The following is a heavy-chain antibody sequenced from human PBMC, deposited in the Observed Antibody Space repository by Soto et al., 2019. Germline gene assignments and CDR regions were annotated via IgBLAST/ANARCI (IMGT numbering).Heavy chain of an antibody. D-gene: IGHD3-3*01. CDR2: FSYTGST. CDR1: GGSISSNSYY. V-gene: IGHV4-39*01. J-gene: IGHJ1*01. CDR3: ARQRNDDFWSSYIIYFEP. Sequence: QLQLQESGPGRVKPSETLSLTCTVSGGSISSNSYYWACIRQPPGKGLEWIGSFSYTGSTSYNPFVRSLVLISVVTSRVQLALQLSSVTAADTAVYYCARQRNDDFWSSYIIYFEPWGQGTLVTVSS.